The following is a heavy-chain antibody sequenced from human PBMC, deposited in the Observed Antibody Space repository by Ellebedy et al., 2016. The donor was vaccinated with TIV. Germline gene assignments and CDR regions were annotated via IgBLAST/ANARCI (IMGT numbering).Heavy chain of an antibody. J-gene: IGHJ1*01. V-gene: IGHV1-18*01. CDR2: ITAYNSNT. Sequence: AASVKVSCKTSGYSFTSYGITWVRQAPGQGLEWVGWITAYNSNTNYAQKFQDRVNLTTDTSTTTAYMELRSLRLEDTAVYYCTRDFARKAAGQRVWGQGSLVTVSS. D-gene: IGHD6-13*01. CDR1: GYSFTSYG. CDR3: TRDFARKAAGQRV.